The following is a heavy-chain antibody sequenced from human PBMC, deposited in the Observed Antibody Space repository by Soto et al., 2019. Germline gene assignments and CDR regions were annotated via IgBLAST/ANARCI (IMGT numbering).Heavy chain of an antibody. CDR2: IIPVLGVE. D-gene: IGHD2-21*01. CDR1: GGSFSSYI. CDR3: AKSPNPGSATSSYSGMDV. V-gene: IGHV1-69*02. J-gene: IGHJ6*02. Sequence: QVQLVQSGTEVKKPGSSVKVSCKASGGSFSSYIVTWVRQAPGQGLEWMGRIIPVLGVEYYAEKFQGRVPITADKSTSTAYMELSSLRSEDTALYYCAKSPNPGSATSSYSGMDVWGQGTTVTVSS.